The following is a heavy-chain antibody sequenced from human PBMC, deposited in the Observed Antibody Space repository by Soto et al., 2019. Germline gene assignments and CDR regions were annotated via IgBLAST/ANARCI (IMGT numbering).Heavy chain of an antibody. D-gene: IGHD2-2*01. J-gene: IGHJ4*02. CDR2: IYYSGST. Sequence: SETLSLTCTVSGGSISSGGYYWSWIRQHPGKGLEWIGYIYYSGSTYYNPSLKSRVTISVDTSKNQFSLKLSSVTAADTAVYYCARVRVYCSSTSCYYFDYWGQGTLVTSPQ. CDR1: GGSISSGGYY. CDR3: ARVRVYCSSTSCYYFDY. V-gene: IGHV4-31*03.